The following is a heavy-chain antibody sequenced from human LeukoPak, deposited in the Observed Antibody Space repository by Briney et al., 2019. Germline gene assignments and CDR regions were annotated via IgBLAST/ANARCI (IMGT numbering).Heavy chain of an antibody. J-gene: IGHJ4*02. CDR1: EITLSSYG. CDR2: ISFSAGTT. Sequence: GGSLRLSCAASEITLSSYGVSWVRQAPGKGLEWLSAISFSAGTTYYADSVKGRFTISRDNSKNTLYLQLCSLRAEDTAVYYCAKISWDSGGDREKFWGQGTLVTVSS. CDR3: AKISWDSGGDREKF. D-gene: IGHD2-21*02. V-gene: IGHV3-23*01.